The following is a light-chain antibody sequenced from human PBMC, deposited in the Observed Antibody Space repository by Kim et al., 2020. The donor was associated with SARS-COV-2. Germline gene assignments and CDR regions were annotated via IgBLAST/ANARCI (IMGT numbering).Light chain of an antibody. CDR1: SRDIVSYSL. Sequence: QSALTQPASVSGSPGQSLTISCTGTSRDIVSYSLVSWYQQYPGEAPKLMIYEGSKRPSGVSPRFSGSKSGNTASLTISNLQAEDEAVYYCCSHAGGGTMLFGGGTQLTVL. J-gene: IGLJ2*01. V-gene: IGLV2-23*01. CDR2: EGS. CDR3: CSHAGGGTML.